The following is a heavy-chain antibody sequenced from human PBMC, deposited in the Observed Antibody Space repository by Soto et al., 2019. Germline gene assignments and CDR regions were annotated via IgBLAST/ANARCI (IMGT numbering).Heavy chain of an antibody. Sequence: QVQLVQSGAEVKKPGASVKVSCKASGYTFSTHGITCVRQVPGQGLEWMGWVRGDNGHRNYAQSLQGRVTMTTDTSTNTAYMELRSLKSDDTTVYYCARDLVYCRSGPCYREWFDPWGQGTLVTVSS. V-gene: IGHV1-18*01. CDR1: GYTFSTHG. CDR3: ARDLVYCRSGPCYREWFDP. J-gene: IGHJ5*02. CDR2: VRGDNGHR. D-gene: IGHD2-2*01.